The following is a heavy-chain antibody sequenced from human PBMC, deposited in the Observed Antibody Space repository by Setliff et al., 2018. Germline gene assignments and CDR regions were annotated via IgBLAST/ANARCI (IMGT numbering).Heavy chain of an antibody. D-gene: IGHD1-1*01. CDR1: GDSISRSLFY. J-gene: IGHJ4*02. CDR2: IYYRGTT. Sequence: SSETLSLTCTVSGDSISRSLFYWAWVRQAPGKGLEYIGSIYYRGTTFYSPSLKGRVTTFVDTSNNVFSLNLKSVTAADTAVYFCARTGTYRYFDYWGQGTLVTVSS. V-gene: IGHV4-39*01. CDR3: ARTGTYRYFDY.